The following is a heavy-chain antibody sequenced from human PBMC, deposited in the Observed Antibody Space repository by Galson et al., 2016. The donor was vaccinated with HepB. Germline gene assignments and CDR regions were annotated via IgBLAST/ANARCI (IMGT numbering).Heavy chain of an antibody. V-gene: IGHV4-59*01. CDR3: ARGRGYAPDWFDP. D-gene: IGHD5-12*01. J-gene: IGHJ5*02. CDR1: GDSMSGCY. Sequence: LSLTCTVSGDSMSGCYWSWIRQPPGKGLEWIGYISSSGTTKYDPSLKSRVAILIDTPKNQFSLMLGSLTAADTAFYYCARGRGYAPDWFDPWGQGTLVTVSS. CDR2: ISSSGTT.